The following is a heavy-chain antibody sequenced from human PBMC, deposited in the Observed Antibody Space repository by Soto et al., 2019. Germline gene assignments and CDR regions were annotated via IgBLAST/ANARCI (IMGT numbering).Heavy chain of an antibody. CDR2: ISYDGSNK. J-gene: IGHJ6*02. D-gene: IGHD2-15*01. Sequence: PGGSLRLSCAASGFSLSSYAMHRVRQAPGKGLEWVAVISYDGSNKYYADSVKGRFTISRDNSKNTLYLQMNSLRAEDTAVYYCARGVVAATYYYYGMDVWGQGTTVTVSS. V-gene: IGHV3-30-3*01. CDR1: GFSLSSYA. CDR3: ARGVVAATYYYYGMDV.